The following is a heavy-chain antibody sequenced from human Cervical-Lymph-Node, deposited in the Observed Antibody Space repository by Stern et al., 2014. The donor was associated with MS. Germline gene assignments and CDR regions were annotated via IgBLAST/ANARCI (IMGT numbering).Heavy chain of an antibody. J-gene: IGHJ4*02. CDR1: GYTFNRYY. CDR2: INPSGGST. V-gene: IGHV1-46*02. D-gene: IGHD4-17*01. CDR3: ARDAHGDSFDY. Sequence: VHLVESGAEVKKPGASVKVSCEASGYTFNRYYIHWVRQAPGQGLEWMGMINPSGGSTNYAQKFQGRVTMTRDTSTSTVYMVLNSLRSDDTATYYCARDAHGDSFDYWGQGTLVTVSS.